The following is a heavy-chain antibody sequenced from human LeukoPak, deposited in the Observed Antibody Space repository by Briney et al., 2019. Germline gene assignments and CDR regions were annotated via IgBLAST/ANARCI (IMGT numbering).Heavy chain of an antibody. V-gene: IGHV1-69*13. D-gene: IGHD3-3*01. CDR1: GGTFSSYA. CDR3: ARDPHYYDFWSGYRPYYFDY. J-gene: IGHJ4*02. CDR2: IIPIFGTA. Sequence: SVKVSCKASGGTFSSYAISWVRQAPGQGLEWMGGIIPIFGTANYVQKFQGRVTITADESTSTAYMELSSLRSEDTAVYYCARDPHYYDFWSGYRPYYFDYWGQGTLVTVSS.